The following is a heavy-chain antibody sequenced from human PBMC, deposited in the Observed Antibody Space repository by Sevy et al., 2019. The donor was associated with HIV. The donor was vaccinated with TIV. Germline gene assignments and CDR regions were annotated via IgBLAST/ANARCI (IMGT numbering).Heavy chain of an antibody. CDR3: ARVNLYSGSYQTFDY. D-gene: IGHD1-26*01. V-gene: IGHV4-59*01. CDR1: GGSISSYY. CDR2: IYYSGST. Sequence: SETLSLTCTVSGGSISSYYWSWIRQPPGKGLEWIGYIYYSGSTNYNPSLKSRVTISVDTSKNQLSLKLSSVTAADTAVYYCARVNLYSGSYQTFDYWGQGTLVTVSS. J-gene: IGHJ4*02.